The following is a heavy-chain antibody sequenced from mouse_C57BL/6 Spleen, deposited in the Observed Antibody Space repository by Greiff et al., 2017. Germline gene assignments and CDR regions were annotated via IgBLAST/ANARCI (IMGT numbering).Heavy chain of an antibody. D-gene: IGHD4-1*01. CDR2: ISSGGSYT. CDR3: AGQRTGATGYFDD. Sequence: EVQLQESGGDLVKPGGSLKLSCAASGFTFSSYGMSWVRQTPDKRLEWVATISSGGSYTYYPDSVKGRFTISRDNAKNTLYLQMGSLKSEGTAMYYCAGQRTGATGYFDDWGKGTTLTVS. CDR1: GFTFSSYG. J-gene: IGHJ2*01. V-gene: IGHV5-6*01.